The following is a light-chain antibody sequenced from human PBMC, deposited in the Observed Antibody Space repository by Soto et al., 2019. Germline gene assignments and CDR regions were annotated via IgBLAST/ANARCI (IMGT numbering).Light chain of an antibody. V-gene: IGKV4-1*01. Sequence: DIVMTQSPDSLAVSLGERATINCKSSQSVFYSSNNKNYLAWYQQKPGQPPKLLIYWASTRESGVTDRFSGSGSGTDFTLTISSLQAEDVAVYYCQQYYSTPLTFGGGTKVEIK. CDR3: QQYYSTPLT. CDR1: QSVFYSSNNKNY. J-gene: IGKJ4*01. CDR2: WAS.